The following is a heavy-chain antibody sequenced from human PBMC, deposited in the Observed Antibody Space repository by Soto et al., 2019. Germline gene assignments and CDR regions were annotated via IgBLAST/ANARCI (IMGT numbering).Heavy chain of an antibody. CDR1: GYSFAGYG. Sequence: XESLKLSWKCSGYSFAGYGIGLVLQMPGKGLDWMGVIYPGDSDTRYSPSFHGQVTISADKSISTAYLQWSSLKASDTAMYFCARTTGARGVFDGFNVWGQGTMVTVSS. J-gene: IGHJ3*01. CDR2: IYPGDSDT. CDR3: ARTTGARGVFDGFNV. V-gene: IGHV5-51*01. D-gene: IGHD3-10*01.